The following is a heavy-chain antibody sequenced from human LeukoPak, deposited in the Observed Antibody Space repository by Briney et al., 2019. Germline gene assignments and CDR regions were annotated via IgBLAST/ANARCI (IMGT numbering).Heavy chain of an antibody. V-gene: IGHV3-53*01. J-gene: IGHJ4*02. D-gene: IGHD2-15*01. CDR3: AREGYCSGGSCYSDY. CDR2: IYSGGST. Sequence: PGGSLRLSCAASGFTVSSNYMSWVRRAPGKGLEWVSVIYSGGSTYYADSVKGRFSISRDNSKNTLYLQMNSLRAEDTAVYYCAREGYCSGGSCYSDYWGQGTLVTVSS. CDR1: GFTVSSNY.